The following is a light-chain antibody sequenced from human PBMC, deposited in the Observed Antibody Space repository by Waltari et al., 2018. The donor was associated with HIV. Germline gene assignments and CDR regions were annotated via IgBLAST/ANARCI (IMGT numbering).Light chain of an antibody. CDR1: QGISNS. V-gene: IGKV1-NL1*01. CDR2: AAS. CDR3: QQYYRSPRT. J-gene: IGKJ1*01. Sequence: DIQMTQSPSSLSASVGDRVTITCRASQGISNSLAWYQQKPGKAPKLLLYAASRLESGVPSRFSGSGSGTDYSLTISSLQPEDFATYFCQQYYRSPRTSGQGTKVEIK.